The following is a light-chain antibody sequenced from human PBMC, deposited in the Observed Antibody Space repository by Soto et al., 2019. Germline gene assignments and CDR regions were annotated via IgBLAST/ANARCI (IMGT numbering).Light chain of an antibody. V-gene: IGKV1-33*01. J-gene: IGKJ2*01. CDR2: DAS. CDR1: QDIRNY. CDR3: QQYDYRPYT. Sequence: DIQMTQSPSSLSASVGDRVTITCQASQDIRNYLNWYQHKPGRAPKLLIYDASNLETGVPSRFSGSGSGTDFTLTISSLQPEDIATFYCQQYDYRPYTFGQGTKLEIK.